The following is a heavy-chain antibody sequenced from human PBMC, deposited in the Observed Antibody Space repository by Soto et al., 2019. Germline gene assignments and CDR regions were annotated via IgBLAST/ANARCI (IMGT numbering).Heavy chain of an antibody. CDR2: ISSGSTYI. J-gene: IGHJ4*02. Sequence: EVQLVESGGGLVKPGGSLRLSCAASGFTFSSYTMNWVRQAPGKGLEWVSSISSGSTYIYYAGSVKGRFTISRDNAKNSLYLQMNSLRAEDTAVYYCARSSAVDGSRFDYWGQGTLVTVSS. CDR3: ARSSAVDGSRFDY. D-gene: IGHD6-19*01. CDR1: GFTFSSYT. V-gene: IGHV3-21*01.